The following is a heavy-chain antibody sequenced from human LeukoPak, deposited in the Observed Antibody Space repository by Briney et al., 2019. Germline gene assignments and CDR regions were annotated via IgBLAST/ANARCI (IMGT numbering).Heavy chain of an antibody. CDR3: TTGGYYFDY. CDR1: GFTFSNAW. V-gene: IGHV3-15*01. D-gene: IGHD6-13*01. J-gene: IGHJ4*02. Sequence: GGSLRLSCAASGFTFSNAWMSWVRQAPGKELEWVAHIKSKSVGGAIYYPAPVKGRFTISRDDSKNTLYLQVNSLKTEDTAVYYCTTGGYYFDYWGQGTLVTVSS. CDR2: IKSKSVGGAI.